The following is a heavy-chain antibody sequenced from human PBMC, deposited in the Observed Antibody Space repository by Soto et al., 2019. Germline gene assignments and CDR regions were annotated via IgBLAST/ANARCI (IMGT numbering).Heavy chain of an antibody. J-gene: IGHJ5*02. CDR2: TYYSGST. V-gene: IGHV4-59*01. CDR3: ARDFYDFWSGPRFDP. Sequence: PSETLSLTCTVSGGSISSYYWSWIRQPPGKGLEWIGYTYYSGSTNYNPSLKSRVTISVDTSKNQFSLKLSSVTAADTAVYYCARDFYDFWSGPRFDPWGQGTLVTVS. D-gene: IGHD3-3*01. CDR1: GGSISSYY.